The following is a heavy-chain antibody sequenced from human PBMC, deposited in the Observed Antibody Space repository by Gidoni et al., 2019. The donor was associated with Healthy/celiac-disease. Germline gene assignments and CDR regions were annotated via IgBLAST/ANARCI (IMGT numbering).Heavy chain of an antibody. CDR3: ARGYYDAWFDP. J-gene: IGHJ5*02. V-gene: IGHV4-34*01. CDR2: INHSGST. D-gene: IGHD3-3*01. CDR1: GGSFSGYY. Sequence: QVQLQQWGAGLLKPSETLSLTCAVYGGSFSGYYWSWIRQPPGKGLEWIGEINHSGSTNYNPSLKSRVSISVDTSKNQFSLKLNSVTAADTAVYYCARGYYDAWFDPWGQGTLVTVSS.